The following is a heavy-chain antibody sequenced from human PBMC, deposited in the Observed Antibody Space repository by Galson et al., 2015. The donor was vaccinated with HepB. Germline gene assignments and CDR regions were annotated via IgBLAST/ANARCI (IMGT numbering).Heavy chain of an antibody. V-gene: IGHV3-23*01. CDR2: ISNGGGST. J-gene: IGHJ3*01. Sequence: SLRLSCAASGFTFSSYAMSWVRQAPGKGLEWVLGISNGGGSTYYADSVKGRFTISRDNSKNTLYMQMNSLRAKDTAIYYCAKDRPVTNDYYYSPRSTTFDLWGQGAMVTVSS. CDR1: GFTFSSYA. CDR3: AKDRPVTNDYYYSPRSTTFDL. D-gene: IGHD3-10*01.